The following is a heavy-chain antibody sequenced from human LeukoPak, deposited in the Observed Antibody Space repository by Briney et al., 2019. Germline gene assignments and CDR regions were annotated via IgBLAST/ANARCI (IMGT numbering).Heavy chain of an antibody. D-gene: IGHD3-16*02. CDR3: ARSYYDYVWGSYLFDY. V-gene: IGHV4-61*01. CDR1: GGSISSGTYY. J-gene: IGHJ4*02. Sequence: PSETLSLTCTVSGGSISSGTYYWGWIRQPPGKGLEWIGYIYYSGSTNYNPSLKSRVTISVDTSKNQFSLKLSSVTAADTAVYYCARSYYDYVWGSYLFDYWGQGTLVTVSS. CDR2: IYYSGST.